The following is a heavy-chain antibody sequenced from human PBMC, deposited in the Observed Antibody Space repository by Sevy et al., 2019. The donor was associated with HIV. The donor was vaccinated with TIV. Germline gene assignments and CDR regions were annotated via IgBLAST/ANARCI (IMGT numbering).Heavy chain of an antibody. V-gene: IGHV4-59*13. J-gene: IGHJ4*02. CDR2: IYYSGST. Sequence: SETLSLTCTVSGVSISSFYWSWIRQPPGKGLEWIGNIYYSGSTNYNPSLKSRVTISVDTSKNQFTLKWSSVTAADTAVYYCARRYFYDSRGSTVFDYWGQGTLVTVSS. CDR1: GVSISSFY. D-gene: IGHD3-22*01. CDR3: ARRYFYDSRGSTVFDY.